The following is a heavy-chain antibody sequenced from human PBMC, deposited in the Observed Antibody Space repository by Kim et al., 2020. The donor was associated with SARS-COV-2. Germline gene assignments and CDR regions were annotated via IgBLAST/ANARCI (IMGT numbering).Heavy chain of an antibody. Sequence: ASVKVSCKASDYRFTRYGISWVRQAPGQGLEWMGWVNGYNSKTNYAQKFQGRVTMTLDASASTAYMELRSLGFDDTAVYYFAGESFVVRFDPWGQGTLVTVSS. V-gene: IGHV1-18*01. CDR1: DYRFTRYG. D-gene: IGHD2-21*01. CDR3: AGESFVVRFDP. CDR2: VNGYNSKT. J-gene: IGHJ5*02.